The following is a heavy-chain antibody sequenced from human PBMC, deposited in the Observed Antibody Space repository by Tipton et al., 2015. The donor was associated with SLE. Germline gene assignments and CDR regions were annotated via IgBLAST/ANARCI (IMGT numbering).Heavy chain of an antibody. CDR3: ARQVASFDY. CDR1: SGSISSSSYY. CDR2: IYYSGST. Sequence: TLSLTCTVSSGSISSSSYYWGWIRQPPGKGLEWIGSIYYSGSTYYNPSLKSRVTISVDTSKNQFSLKLNFLTASDTAVYYCARQVASFDYWGQGTLVTVSS. J-gene: IGHJ4*02. D-gene: IGHD5-12*01. V-gene: IGHV4-39*01.